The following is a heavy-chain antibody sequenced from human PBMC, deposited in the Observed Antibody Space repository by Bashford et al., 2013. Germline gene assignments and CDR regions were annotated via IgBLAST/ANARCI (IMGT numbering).Heavy chain of an antibody. CDR2: IYHDGST. CDR3: ASAHYRRTTGYCNGGGCSPFEY. CDR1: GGSISSSSYY. D-gene: IGHD2-15*01. V-gene: IGHV4-61*05. J-gene: IGHJ4*02. Sequence: SETLSLTCTVSGGSISSSSYYWGWIRQPPGRGLQWIGHIYHDGSTKYNPSLRSRVTMSVDTSKNQVSLELNSVTAADTAVYYCASAHYRRTTGYCNGGGCSPFEYWAREPWSPSP.